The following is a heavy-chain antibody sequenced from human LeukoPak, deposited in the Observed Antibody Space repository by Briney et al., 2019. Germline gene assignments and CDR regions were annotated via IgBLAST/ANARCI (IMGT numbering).Heavy chain of an antibody. Sequence: ASVKVSCEASGYTFTGYYMHWVRQAPGQGLEWMGWINPNSGGTNYAQKFQGRVTMTRDTSISTAYMELSRLRSDDTAVYYCARVKCSSTSCYPPELWGQGTLVTVSS. D-gene: IGHD2-2*01. CDR2: INPNSGGT. CDR3: ARVKCSSTSCYPPEL. J-gene: IGHJ4*02. CDR1: GYTFTGYY. V-gene: IGHV1-2*02.